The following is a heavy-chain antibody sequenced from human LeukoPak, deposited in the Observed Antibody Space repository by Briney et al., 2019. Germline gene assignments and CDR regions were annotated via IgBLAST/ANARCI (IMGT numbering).Heavy chain of an antibody. Sequence: GGSLRLSCAASGFTFSSYSMNWVRQAPGKGLEWVSYISSSSSTIYYADSVKGRFTISRDNAKNSLYLQVNSLRAEDTAVYYCARDYTYYDFWSGYLWGQGTLVTVSS. V-gene: IGHV3-48*01. CDR2: ISSSSSTI. CDR3: ARDYTYYDFWSGYL. J-gene: IGHJ4*02. CDR1: GFTFSSYS. D-gene: IGHD3-3*01.